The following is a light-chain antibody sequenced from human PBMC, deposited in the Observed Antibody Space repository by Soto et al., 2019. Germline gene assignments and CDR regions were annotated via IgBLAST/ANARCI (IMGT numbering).Light chain of an antibody. CDR1: QGISSA. J-gene: IGKJ5*01. CDR3: QQRNNWPIT. V-gene: IGKV1-13*02. Sequence: AIQLTQSPSSLSASVGDRVTITCRASQGISSALAWYQQKPGKAPKLLIYDASSLESGVPSRFSGSGSGTDFTLTISSLEPEDSAIYYCQQRNNWPITFGQGTRLEIK. CDR2: DAS.